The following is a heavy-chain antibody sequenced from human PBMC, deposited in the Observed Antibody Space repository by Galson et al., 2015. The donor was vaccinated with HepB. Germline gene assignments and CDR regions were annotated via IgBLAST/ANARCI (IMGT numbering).Heavy chain of an antibody. Sequence: QSGAEVKKPGESLKISCKGSGYSFTSYWIGWVRQMPGKGLEWMGIIYPGDSDTRYSPSFQGQVTISADKSISTAYLQWSSLKASDTAMYYCARDESSRTYYDFWGGYYPLYPGYFQHWGQGTLVTVSS. V-gene: IGHV5-51*03. CDR3: ARDESSRTYYDFWGGYYPLYPGYFQH. J-gene: IGHJ1*01. CDR1: GYSFTSYW. D-gene: IGHD3-3*01. CDR2: IYPGDSDT.